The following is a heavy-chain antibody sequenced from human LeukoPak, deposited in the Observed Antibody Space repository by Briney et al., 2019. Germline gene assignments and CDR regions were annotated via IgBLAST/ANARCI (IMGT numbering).Heavy chain of an antibody. CDR1: GGSISSYY. CDR3: ARDRRRDGYKWGPFDY. J-gene: IGHJ4*02. CDR2: IYTSGST. D-gene: IGHD5-24*01. Sequence: PSETLSLTCTVSGGSISSYYWSWIRQPAGKGLEWIGRIYTSGSTNYNPSLKSRVTMSLDTSKNQFSLKLSSVTAADTAVYYCARDRRRDGYKWGPFDYWGQGTLVTVSS. V-gene: IGHV4-4*07.